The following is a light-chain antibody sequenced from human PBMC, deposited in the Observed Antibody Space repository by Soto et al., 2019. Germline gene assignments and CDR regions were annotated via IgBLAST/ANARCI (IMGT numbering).Light chain of an antibody. CDR1: QSVSRN. CDR3: QQYNNWPWT. Sequence: DIVMTQSPATLFVAPGERATLSCRASQSVSRNLAWYQQKPGQAPRLLIYGASTRATGIPARFSGSGSGTEFTLTISSLKYEDFAVYYCQQYNNWPWTFGQGTKVDIK. V-gene: IGKV3-15*01. J-gene: IGKJ1*01. CDR2: GAS.